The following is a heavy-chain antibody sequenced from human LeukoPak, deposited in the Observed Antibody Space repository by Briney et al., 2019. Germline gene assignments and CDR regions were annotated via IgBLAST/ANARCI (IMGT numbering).Heavy chain of an antibody. J-gene: IGHJ4*02. V-gene: IGHV1-69*13. CDR2: IIPIFGTA. Sequence: GASVKVSCKASGGTFSSYAISWVRQAPGQGLEWMGGIIPIFGTANYAQKFQGRVTITADESTSTAYMELSSLRSEDTAVYYCAKDGDCSGGSCCDYWGQGTLVTVSS. CDR3: AKDGDCSGGSCCDY. CDR1: GGTFSSYA. D-gene: IGHD2-15*01.